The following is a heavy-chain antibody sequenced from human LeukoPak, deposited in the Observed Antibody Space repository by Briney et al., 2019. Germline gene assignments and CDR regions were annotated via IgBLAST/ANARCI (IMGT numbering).Heavy chain of an antibody. CDR2: ISGSSKYI. CDR3: AGEPFWSGYYSNLHFDY. J-gene: IGHJ4*02. D-gene: IGHD3-3*01. Sequence: KSGGSLRLSCAASEFTFSSYNMNWVRQAPGEGLEWVSSISGSSKYIYYADSVKGRFTISRDNAKNSLYLQMNSLRAEDTAVYYCAGEPFWSGYYSNLHFDYWGQGTLVTVSS. CDR1: EFTFSSYN. V-gene: IGHV3-21*06.